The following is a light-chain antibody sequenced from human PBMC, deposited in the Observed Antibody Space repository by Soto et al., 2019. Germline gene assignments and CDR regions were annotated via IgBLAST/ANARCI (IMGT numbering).Light chain of an antibody. V-gene: IGLV2-14*01. Sequence: QSALTQPASVSGSPGQSITISCTGTSSDVGGYNYVSWYQQHPGKAPKLMIYDVSNRPSGVSNRFSGSKSGNTASLTISGLQAEDEADYYSSSYTSSSTSYVFGTGTKVTVL. CDR3: SSYTSSSTSYV. CDR1: SSDVGGYNY. J-gene: IGLJ1*01. CDR2: DVS.